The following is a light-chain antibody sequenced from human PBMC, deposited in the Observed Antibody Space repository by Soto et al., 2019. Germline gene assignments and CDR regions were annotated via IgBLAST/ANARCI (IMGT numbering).Light chain of an antibody. CDR1: QSISSY. V-gene: IGKV1-39*01. CDR2: AAS. CDR3: QQSYSTPIT. J-gene: IGKJ3*01. Sequence: DIQMTQSPSTLSGSVGDRVTITCRASQSISSYLNWYQQKPGKAPKLLIYAASSLQSGVPSTFSGSGSGTDFTLTISSLQPEDFATYYCQQSYSTPITFGPGTKVDIK.